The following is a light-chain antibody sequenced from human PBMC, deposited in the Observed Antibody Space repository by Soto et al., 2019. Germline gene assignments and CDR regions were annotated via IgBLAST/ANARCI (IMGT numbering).Light chain of an antibody. V-gene: IGKV1-5*03. CDR3: QQYNSYLYT. CDR1: QSISSW. J-gene: IGKJ2*01. CDR2: KAS. Sequence: DILITQSPYTLSASAGDRVTITCRASQSISSWLAWYQQKPGKAPKLLIYKASSLESGVPSRFSGSGSGTEFTLTISSLQPDDYATYYCQQYNSYLYTFGQGTKVDIK.